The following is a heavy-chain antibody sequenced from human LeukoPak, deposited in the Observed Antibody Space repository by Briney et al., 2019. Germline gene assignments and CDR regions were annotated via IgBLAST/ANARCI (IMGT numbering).Heavy chain of an antibody. Sequence: GGSLRLSCAASGFTFSTYGMNWVRQAPGKGLQWVSYISSSGSTIYYADSVKGRFTISRDNAKNSLYPQMNSLRAEDTAVYYCARDPWRGGFNYWGQGTLVTVSS. CDR2: ISSSGSTI. D-gene: IGHD2-15*01. CDR3: ARDPWRGGFNY. J-gene: IGHJ4*02. V-gene: IGHV3-48*04. CDR1: GFTFSTYG.